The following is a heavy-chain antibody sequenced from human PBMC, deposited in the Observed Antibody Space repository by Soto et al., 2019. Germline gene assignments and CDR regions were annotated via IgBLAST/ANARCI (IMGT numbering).Heavy chain of an antibody. D-gene: IGHD3-16*01. CDR3: VRDDYGFDY. Sequence: PGGTLRLSCAPSGFTFSTYWMNWVRQGPGKGLVWVARVDSDGSGTSYADSVKGRFTISRDKAKNTVYLQMNSLRAEDTAVYYCVRDDYGFDYWGRGTLVTVSS. V-gene: IGHV3-74*01. CDR2: VDSDGSGT. J-gene: IGHJ4*02. CDR1: GFTFSTYW.